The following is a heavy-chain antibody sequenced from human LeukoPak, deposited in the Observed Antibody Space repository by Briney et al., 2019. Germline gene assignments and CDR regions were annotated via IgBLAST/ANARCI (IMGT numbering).Heavy chain of an antibody. J-gene: IGHJ5*02. Sequence: QPGGSLRLSCAASGYTLTNYWMHWVRQAPGEGLVWVSRINTDGTNKVYADSVRGRFTVSRDNAKNTLYLQMDSLRAEDTAVYYCARDRGINWFDPWGQGTLVAVSS. D-gene: IGHD3-16*01. CDR2: INTDGTNK. CDR3: ARDRGINWFDP. CDR1: GYTLTNYW. V-gene: IGHV3-74*01.